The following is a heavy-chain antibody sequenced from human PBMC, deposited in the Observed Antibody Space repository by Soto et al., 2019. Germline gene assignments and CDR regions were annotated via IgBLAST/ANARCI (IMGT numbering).Heavy chain of an antibody. D-gene: IGHD2-8*02. J-gene: IGHJ4*02. CDR2: IDSSGTT. CDR1: RASISTTEYY. Sequence: QLQMQESGPGLVKPSETLSLTCSVSRASISTTEYYWAWVRQTPEKGLEWIGSIDSSGTTYYKSSLKSRVTISIDTSSNQFSLKVFSMTAADTAVYYCTRHMCTRGPCYFDYRGQGTLVTVSS. V-gene: IGHV4-39*01. CDR3: TRHMCTRGPCYFDY.